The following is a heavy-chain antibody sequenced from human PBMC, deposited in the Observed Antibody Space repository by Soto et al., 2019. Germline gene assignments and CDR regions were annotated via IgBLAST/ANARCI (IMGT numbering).Heavy chain of an antibody. Sequence: SETRSLTCTVSGGSINISSYYWSWIRQPPGKGLEWIGSIYYSGSTYYNPSLKSRVTISVDTSKSQFSLKVTSVTAADTAVYYCARTGSNYYYYGIDVWGQGTTVTVSS. J-gene: IGHJ6*02. D-gene: IGHD1-1*01. CDR1: GGSINISSYY. CDR2: IYYSGST. CDR3: ARTGSNYYYYGIDV. V-gene: IGHV4-39*07.